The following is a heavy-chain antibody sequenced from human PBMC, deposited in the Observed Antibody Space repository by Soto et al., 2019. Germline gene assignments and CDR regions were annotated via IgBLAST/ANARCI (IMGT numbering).Heavy chain of an antibody. D-gene: IGHD3-22*01. CDR2: ISSSSSYT. CDR1: GFTFSDYY. Sequence: PGGSLRLSCAASGFTFSDYYMSWIRQAPGKGLEWVSYISSSSSYTNYADSVKGRFTISRDNAKNSLYLQMNSLRAEDTAVYYCARTREKITMIVVVSPPDIWGQGTMVTVSS. CDR3: ARTREKITMIVVVSPPDI. J-gene: IGHJ3*02. V-gene: IGHV3-11*03.